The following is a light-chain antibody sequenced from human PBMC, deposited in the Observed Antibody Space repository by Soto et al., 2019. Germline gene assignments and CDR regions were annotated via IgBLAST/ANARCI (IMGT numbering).Light chain of an antibody. CDR2: EVS. CDR1: SRDVGTHDY. V-gene: IGLV2-14*01. J-gene: IGLJ3*02. CDR3: SSYTSSITLV. Sequence: QSAPTQPASVSGSPGQSITISCTGTSRDVGTHDYVSWYQQHPGKAPKLIIYEVSNRPSGVSNRFSGSKSANTASLTISGLQAEDEADYYCSSYTSSITLVFGGGTKLTVL.